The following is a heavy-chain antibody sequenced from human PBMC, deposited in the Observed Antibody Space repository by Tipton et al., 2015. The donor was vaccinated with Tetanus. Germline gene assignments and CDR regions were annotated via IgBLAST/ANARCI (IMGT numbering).Heavy chain of an antibody. CDR1: GGSISNDNYY. J-gene: IGHJ4*02. V-gene: IGHV4-30-4*01. CDR3: ARGPTATSDS. D-gene: IGHD4-17*01. CDR2: MFYSGSA. Sequence: TLSLTCTVSGGSISNDNYYWSWIRQPPGKGLEWIGYMFYSGSAYYNPSLKSRITISMDTSRNQISLNLSSVTAADTAVYYCARGPTATSDSWGQGTLVTVSS.